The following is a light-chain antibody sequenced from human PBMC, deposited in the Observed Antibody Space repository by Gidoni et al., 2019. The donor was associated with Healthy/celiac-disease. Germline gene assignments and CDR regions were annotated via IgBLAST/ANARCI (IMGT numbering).Light chain of an antibody. V-gene: IGKV1-5*03. CDR2: KAS. CDR3: QQYNSYPYT. J-gene: IGKJ2*01. Sequence: DIQMTQSPSTLSASVGDRVTITCRASQSISSLLSWYQPKPGKAPKLLIYKASSLESGVPSRFSGSGSGTEFTLTISSLQPDDFATYYCQQYNSYPYTFGQGTKLEIK. CDR1: QSISSL.